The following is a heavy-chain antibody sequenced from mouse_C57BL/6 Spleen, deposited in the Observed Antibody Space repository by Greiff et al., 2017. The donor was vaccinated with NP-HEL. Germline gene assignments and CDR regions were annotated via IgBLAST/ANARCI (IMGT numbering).Heavy chain of an antibody. Sequence: VKVVESGAELARPGASVKMSCKASGYTFTSYTMHWVKQRPGQGLEWIGYINPSSGYTKYNQKFKDKATLTADKSSSTAYMQLSSLTSEDSAVYYCARSDYYGTGDYWGQGTSVTVSS. J-gene: IGHJ4*01. D-gene: IGHD1-1*01. CDR2: INPSSGYT. CDR3: ARSDYYGTGDY. V-gene: IGHV1-4*01. CDR1: GYTFTSYT.